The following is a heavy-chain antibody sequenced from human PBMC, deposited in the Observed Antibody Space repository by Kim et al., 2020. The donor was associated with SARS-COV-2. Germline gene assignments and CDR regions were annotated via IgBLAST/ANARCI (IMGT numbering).Heavy chain of an antibody. CDR1: GDRVSSTSAV. Sequence: SQTLSLTCAISGDRVSSTSAVWNWLRQSPSRGLEWLGRTYYRSKWSNDYAVSVKSRITINPDTSKNQFSLQLNSVTPEDTAVYYCARERVAAAGRVFDYWGQGTLVTVSS. CDR2: TYYRSKWSN. CDR3: ARERVAAAGRVFDY. V-gene: IGHV6-1*01. J-gene: IGHJ4*02. D-gene: IGHD6-13*01.